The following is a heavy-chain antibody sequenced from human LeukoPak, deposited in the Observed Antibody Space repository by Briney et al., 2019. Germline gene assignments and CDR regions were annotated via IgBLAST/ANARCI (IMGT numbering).Heavy chain of an antibody. D-gene: IGHD3-10*01. CDR1: GFSLSTSGVG. V-gene: IGHV2-5*02. Sequence: SGPTLVNPPQTLTLTCTFSGFSLSTSGVGVGWIRQPPGKALEWLALIYWDDDKRYSPSLKSRLTITKDTSKNQVVLTMTNMDPVDTATYYCAHTTYYYGSGSYYKEKVSYFDYWGQGTLVTVSS. CDR2: IYWDDDK. CDR3: AHTTYYYGSGSYYKEKVSYFDY. J-gene: IGHJ4*02.